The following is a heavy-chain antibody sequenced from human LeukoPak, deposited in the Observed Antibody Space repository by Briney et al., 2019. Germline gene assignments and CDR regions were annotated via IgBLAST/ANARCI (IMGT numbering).Heavy chain of an antibody. J-gene: IGHJ4*02. Sequence: GGSLRLSCAASGFTFSDYYMSWIRQAPGKGLEWVSYISSSGSTIYYADSVKGRFTISRDNAKNSLYLQMNSLRAEDTAVYYCARDLRTYRHSIRNYWGQGTLVTVSS. CDR3: ARDLRTYRHSIRNY. D-gene: IGHD2-2*01. V-gene: IGHV3-11*01. CDR2: ISSSGSTI. CDR1: GFTFSDYY.